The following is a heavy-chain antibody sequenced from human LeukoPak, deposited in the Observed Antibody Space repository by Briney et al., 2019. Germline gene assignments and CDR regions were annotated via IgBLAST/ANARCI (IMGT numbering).Heavy chain of an antibody. V-gene: IGHV3-48*01. CDR1: GFTFSGDS. D-gene: IGHD2-15*01. Sequence: GGSLRLSCAASGFTFSGDSMNWVRQAPGKGLEWVSYISSSSSTIYYADSVKGRFTISRDNAKNSLYLQMNSLRAEDTAVYYCARVNCSGGSCHGAFDIWGQGTMVTVSS. CDR2: ISSSSSTI. J-gene: IGHJ3*02. CDR3: ARVNCSGGSCHGAFDI.